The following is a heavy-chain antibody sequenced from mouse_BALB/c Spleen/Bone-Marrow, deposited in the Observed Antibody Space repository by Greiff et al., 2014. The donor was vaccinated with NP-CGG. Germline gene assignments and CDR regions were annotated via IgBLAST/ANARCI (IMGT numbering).Heavy chain of an antibody. V-gene: IGHV1-37*01. J-gene: IGHJ4*01. Sequence: VQLKQSGPDLVKPGASVKLSCKASGYSFTGYFLNWVRQSHGKSLEWIGRINPFNGDTFYNQKFKGKATLTVDKSSTTAHMELLSLTSEDSAVYYCGRWGDGYYYAMDYWGQGTSVTVSS. CDR3: GRWGDGYYYAMDY. D-gene: IGHD2-3*01. CDR2: INPFNGDT. CDR1: GYSFTGYF.